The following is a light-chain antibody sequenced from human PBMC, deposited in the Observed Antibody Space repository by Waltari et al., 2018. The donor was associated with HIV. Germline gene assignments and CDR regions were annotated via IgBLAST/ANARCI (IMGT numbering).Light chain of an antibody. V-gene: IGLV1-44*01. CDR3: AAWDDGLNAL. J-gene: IGLJ2*01. Sequence: QSVLTQPPSASGTRGQRVTISCSGRRSNIGVNYVTWYQQLPGTAPRLLIYNNNQRPSGVPDRFSGSKSGTSASLAISGLQSEDEADYYCAAWDDGLNALFGGGTKLTVL. CDR2: NNN. CDR1: RSNIGVNY.